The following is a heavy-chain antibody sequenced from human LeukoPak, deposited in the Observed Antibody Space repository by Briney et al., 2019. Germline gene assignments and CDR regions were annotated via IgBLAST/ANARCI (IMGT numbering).Heavy chain of an antibody. CDR2: IYYRGST. CDR3: ARAVGRGRLFGVDNWFDP. J-gene: IGHJ5*02. D-gene: IGHD3-3*01. CDR1: GGSISSYY. V-gene: IGHV4-59*01. Sequence: PSETLSLTCTVSGGSISSYYWSWIRQPPGKGLEWIGYIYYRGSTNYNPSLKSRVTISVDTSKNQLSLKLSSVTPQELAVSVGARAVGRGRLFGVDNWFDPWGQGTLVTVSS.